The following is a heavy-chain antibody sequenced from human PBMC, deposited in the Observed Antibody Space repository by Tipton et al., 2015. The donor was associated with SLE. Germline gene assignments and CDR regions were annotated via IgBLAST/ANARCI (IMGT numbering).Heavy chain of an antibody. CDR2: INHSGST. V-gene: IGHV4-34*01. J-gene: IGHJ4*02. CDR3: ARGKY. CDR1: GGSFSGYY. Sequence: TLSLTCAVYGGSFSGYYWSWIRQPPGKGLEWIGEINHSGSTNYNPSLKSRVTISVDTSKNQFSLKLSSVTTADTAVYYCARGKYWGQGTLVTVSS.